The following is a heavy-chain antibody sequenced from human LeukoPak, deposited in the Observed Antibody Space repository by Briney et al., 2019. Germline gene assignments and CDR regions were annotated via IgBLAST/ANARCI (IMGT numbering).Heavy chain of an antibody. CDR3: ARHSLPGTTPFDL. D-gene: IGHD1-1*01. J-gene: IGHJ4*02. V-gene: IGHV1-46*01. CDR1: GYTFTTYY. CDR2: INPSDGST. Sequence: SVKVSCKASGYTFTTYYMHWVRQAPGQRPEWVGVINPSDGSTSYAQKFQGRVTMTRDTSTSTVYMDLSSLRSDDTAVYSCARHSLPGTTPFDLWGQGTLVTVSS.